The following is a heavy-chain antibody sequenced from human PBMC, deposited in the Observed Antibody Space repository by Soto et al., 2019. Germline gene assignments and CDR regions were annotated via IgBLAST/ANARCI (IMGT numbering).Heavy chain of an antibody. J-gene: IGHJ5*02. CDR3: VYRKTLPSKWNEGLFGP. V-gene: IGHV2-5*02. CDR2: IYWDDDK. CDR1: GFSLTTSGVG. D-gene: IGHD1-20*01. Sequence: QITLKESGPAVVEPTQALALTCTFSGFSLTTSGVGVGWIRQPPGKALEWLAFIYWDDDKRYNPSLRSRLSITKDTSRNQAVLTMTNVDAADTAKYYCVYRKTLPSKWNEGLFGPWGQGTLVTVSS.